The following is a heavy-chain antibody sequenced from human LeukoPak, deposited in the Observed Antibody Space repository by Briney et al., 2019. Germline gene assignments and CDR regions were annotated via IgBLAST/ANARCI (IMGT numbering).Heavy chain of an antibody. Sequence: SETLSLTCAVSGGSITTTNWWSWVRQPPGKGLEWIGEVHLSGATNYNLSLESRVSMSIDKSKNHLSLEVTSVTAADTAIYYCTRESGAFSPFGFWGQGTLVTVSS. J-gene: IGHJ4*02. D-gene: IGHD1-26*01. CDR1: GGSITTTNW. CDR3: TRESGAFSPFGF. V-gene: IGHV4-4*02. CDR2: VHLSGAT.